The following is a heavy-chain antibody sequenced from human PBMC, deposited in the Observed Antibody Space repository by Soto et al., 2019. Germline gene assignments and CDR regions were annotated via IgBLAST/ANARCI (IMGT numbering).Heavy chain of an antibody. CDR2: INPNSGGT. Sequence: ASVKVSCKASGYTLTGYYMHWVRQAPGQGLEWMGWINPNSGGTNYAQKFQGRVTMTRDTSISTAYMELSRLRSDDTAVYYCAKDVDIVATIPYYGMDVWGQGTTVTVSS. D-gene: IGHD5-12*01. CDR1: GYTLTGYY. CDR3: AKDVDIVATIPYYGMDV. V-gene: IGHV1-2*02. J-gene: IGHJ6*02.